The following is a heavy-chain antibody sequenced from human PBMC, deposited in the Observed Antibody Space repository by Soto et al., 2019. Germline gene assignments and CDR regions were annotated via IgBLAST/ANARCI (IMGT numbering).Heavy chain of an antibody. CDR2: IYYSGST. Sequence: SETLSLTCTVSGGSISSYYWSWIRQPPGKGLEWIGYIYYSGSTNYNPSLKSRVTISVDTSKNQFSLKLSSVTAADTAVYYCARVGYSSGWAHDAFDIWGQGTMVTVSS. CDR3: ARVGYSSGWAHDAFDI. D-gene: IGHD6-19*01. J-gene: IGHJ3*02. V-gene: IGHV4-59*01. CDR1: GGSISSYY.